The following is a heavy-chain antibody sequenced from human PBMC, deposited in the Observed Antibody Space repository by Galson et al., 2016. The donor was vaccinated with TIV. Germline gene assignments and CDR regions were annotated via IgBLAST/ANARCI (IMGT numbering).Heavy chain of an antibody. CDR3: ARGGGYNIVGAFNI. V-gene: IGHV1-69*05. Sequence: SVKVSCKASGVTFNSNAISWVRQAPGQGLEWMGGIIPMFGTTKFAQKFQGRVTITTDELKTTAYMELSSLRSEDTAVYYCARGGGYNIVGAFNIWGQGTMVTVSS. CDR1: GVTFNSNA. CDR2: IIPMFGTT. D-gene: IGHD5-24*01. J-gene: IGHJ3*02.